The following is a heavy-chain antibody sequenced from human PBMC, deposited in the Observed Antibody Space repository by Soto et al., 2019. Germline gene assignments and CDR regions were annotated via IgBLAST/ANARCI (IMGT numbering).Heavy chain of an antibody. CDR1: GGTFSSYA. J-gene: IGHJ4*02. CDR2: IIPIFGTA. D-gene: IGHD5-12*01. V-gene: IGHV1-69*13. CDR3: AREDADGYNHFDY. Sequence: SVKVSCKASGGTFSSYAISWVRQAPGQGLEWMGGIIPIFGTANYAQKFQGRVTITADESTSTAYMELSSLRSEDTAVYYCAREDADGYNHFDYWGQGTLVTISS.